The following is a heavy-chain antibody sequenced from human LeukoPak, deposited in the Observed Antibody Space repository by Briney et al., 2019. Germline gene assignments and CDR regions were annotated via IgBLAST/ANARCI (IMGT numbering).Heavy chain of an antibody. CDR1: GFTFSSYA. Sequence: GGSLRLSCAASGFTFSSYAMSWVRQAPGKGLEWVSAISGSGNRTYYADSVKGRFTTSRDNSKNTLYLQMNSLRAEDTAVYYCAKGPSFYCSSTSCYWVYWGQGTLVTVSS. CDR2: ISGSGNRT. D-gene: IGHD2-2*01. J-gene: IGHJ4*02. V-gene: IGHV3-23*01. CDR3: AKGPSFYCSSTSCYWVY.